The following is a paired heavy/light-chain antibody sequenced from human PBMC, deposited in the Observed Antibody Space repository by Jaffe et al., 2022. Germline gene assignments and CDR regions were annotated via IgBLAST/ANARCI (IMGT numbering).Light chain of an antibody. CDR2: AAS. CDR1: QSISNY. Sequence: DIQMTQSPSSLSASVGDRVTITCRASQSISNYLNWYEQKPGKVPKLLIYAASTLQSGVPSRFSGSGSGTEFTLTISSLQPEDFAAYYCQQSYRPPFTFGPGTKVDIK. V-gene: IGKV1-39*01. J-gene: IGKJ3*01. CDR3: QQSYRPPFT.
Heavy chain of an antibody. CDR2: IRSKTNNYAT. J-gene: IGHJ4*02. CDR1: GFRFSGSA. D-gene: IGHD5-12*01. V-gene: IGHV3-73*02. Sequence: EVQLVESGGGLVQPGGSLKLSCAASGFRFSGSAMHWVRQASGKGLEWVGRIRSKTNNYATTHGESLKGRFTISRDDSKNTAYLQMDSLETEDTAVYYCATPAQDVVATIEYWGRGILVTVSS. CDR3: ATPAQDVVATIEY.